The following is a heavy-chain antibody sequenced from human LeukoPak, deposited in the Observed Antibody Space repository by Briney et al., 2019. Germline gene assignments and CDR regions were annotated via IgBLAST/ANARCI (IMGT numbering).Heavy chain of an antibody. CDR2: INHSGST. CDR3: ARAGSGSYDYYYYGMDV. J-gene: IGHJ6*02. V-gene: IGHV4-34*01. CDR1: GGSFSGYY. D-gene: IGHD1-26*01. Sequence: SETLSLTCAVYGGSFSGYYWSWIRQPPGKGLEWIGEINHSGSTNYNPSLKSRVTISVDTSKNQFSLKLSSVTAADTAVYYCARAGSGSYDYYYYGMDVWGQGTTVTVSS.